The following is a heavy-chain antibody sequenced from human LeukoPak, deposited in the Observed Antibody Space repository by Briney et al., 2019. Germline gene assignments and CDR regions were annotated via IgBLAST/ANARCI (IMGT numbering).Heavy chain of an antibody. CDR2: ISWNSGSL. CDR1: EFTFADYA. J-gene: IGHJ4*02. D-gene: IGHD3-10*01. CDR3: AKDRGATFYYGSGSFDF. V-gene: IGHV3-9*01. Sequence: GRSLRLSCAASEFTFADYAMHWVRQAPGKGLEWVSDISWNSGSLGYADSVKGRFTISRDNAKNSLYLQMNSLRAEDTALYYCAKDRGATFYYGSGSFDFWGQGTLVTVSS.